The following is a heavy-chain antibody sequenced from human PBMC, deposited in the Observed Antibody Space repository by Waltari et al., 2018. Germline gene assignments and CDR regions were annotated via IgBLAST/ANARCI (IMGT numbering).Heavy chain of an antibody. CDR2: ISSSSSTV. J-gene: IGHJ4*02. CDR3: AREYYTHFDY. Sequence: EVHLVQSGGGLVQPGGYLRLSCAASGFNFSSYSMDWFRQAPGKGLRWVSIISSSSSTVYYADSVKGRFTISRDNAKNSLYMQMNSLRAEDTAVYYCAREYYTHFDYWGQGTLVTVSS. D-gene: IGHD3-10*01. V-gene: IGHV3-48*01. CDR1: GFNFSSYS.